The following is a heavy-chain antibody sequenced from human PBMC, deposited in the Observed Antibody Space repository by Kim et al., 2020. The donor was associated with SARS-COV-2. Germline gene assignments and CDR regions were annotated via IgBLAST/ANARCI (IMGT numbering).Heavy chain of an antibody. CDR3: ARATGSGAYLIDY. CDR2: INAANGDT. Sequence: ASVKVSCKGSGYTFSSNAMHWVRQAPGQRLEWMGYINAANGDTKYSQKFQDRVTITRDTSASRDYMDLSSLRSEDTAVYFCARATGSGAYLIDYWGQGTLVTVSS. J-gene: IGHJ4*02. CDR1: GYTFSSNA. D-gene: IGHD3-10*01. V-gene: IGHV1-3*01.